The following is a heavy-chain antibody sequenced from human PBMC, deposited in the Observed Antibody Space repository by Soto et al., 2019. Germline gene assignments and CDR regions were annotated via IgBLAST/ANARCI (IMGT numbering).Heavy chain of an antibody. CDR1: GFTCSTYD. CDR2: ISGSGGGT. CDR3: ARDLVPTGVSGAFDH. Sequence: GGSLRLSCAASGFTCSTYDMSWVRQAPGKGLEWVSAISGSGGGTYYADSVKGRFTISRDNSKNTLSLHMNSLRAEDTAIYYCARDLVPTGVSGAFDHWRQGTLVIVSS. J-gene: IGHJ4*02. D-gene: IGHD2-2*01. V-gene: IGHV3-23*01.